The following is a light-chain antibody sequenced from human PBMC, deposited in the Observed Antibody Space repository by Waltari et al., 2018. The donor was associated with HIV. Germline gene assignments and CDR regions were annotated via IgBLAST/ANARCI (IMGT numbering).Light chain of an antibody. CDR1: SSDVGGYNY. CDR2: EVS. V-gene: IGLV2-8*01. J-gene: IGLJ1*01. Sequence: QSALTRPPSASGSPGQSVTISCTGTSSDVGGYNYVSWYQLHPGKAPKLMIYEVSKRPSGVPDRFSGSKSGNTASLTVSGLQSEDEADYFCASYAGSTNVFGTGTKVTVL. CDR3: ASYAGSTNV.